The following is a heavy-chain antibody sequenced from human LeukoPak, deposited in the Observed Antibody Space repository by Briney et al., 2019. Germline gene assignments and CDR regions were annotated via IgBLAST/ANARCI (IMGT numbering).Heavy chain of an antibody. CDR1: GYTFTRYQ. CDR2: LNPSGGST. CDR3: ARAYCGGDCYGLDYYYYMDV. V-gene: IGHV1-46*03. J-gene: IGHJ6*03. Sequence: ASVKVSCKASGYTFTRYQMHWVRQAPGRGLEWMGILNPSGGSTSYAQKFQGRVTMTRDTSTSTVYMELSSLRSEDTAVYYCARAYCGGDCYGLDYYYYMDVWGKGTTVTVSS. D-gene: IGHD2-21*01.